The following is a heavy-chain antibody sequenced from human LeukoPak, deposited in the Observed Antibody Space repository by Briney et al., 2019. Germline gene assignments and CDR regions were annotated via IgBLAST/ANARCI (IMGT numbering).Heavy chain of an antibody. Sequence: ASVKVSRKASGYTFTSYAMHWVRQAPGQRLEWMGWINAGNGNTKYSQKFQGRVTITRDTSASTAYMELSSLRSEDTAVYYCARDTLDCSGGSCYDYWGQGTLVTVSS. V-gene: IGHV1-3*01. J-gene: IGHJ4*02. D-gene: IGHD2-15*01. CDR3: ARDTLDCSGGSCYDY. CDR2: INAGNGNT. CDR1: GYTFTSYA.